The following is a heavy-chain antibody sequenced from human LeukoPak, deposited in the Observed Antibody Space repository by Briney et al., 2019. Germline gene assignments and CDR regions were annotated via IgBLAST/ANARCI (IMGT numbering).Heavy chain of an antibody. J-gene: IGHJ4*02. D-gene: IGHD2-21*02. CDR1: GFTFSTSW. Sequence: GGSLRLSCAASGFTFSTSWMHWVRQAPGKGLVWVSRMNSDGSSTSYAESVKGRFTISRDNAKNTLYLQMNSLRAEDTAVYYCAKLPSRGVTKEPFDYWGQGTLVTVSS. V-gene: IGHV3-74*01. CDR3: AKLPSRGVTKEPFDY. CDR2: MNSDGSST.